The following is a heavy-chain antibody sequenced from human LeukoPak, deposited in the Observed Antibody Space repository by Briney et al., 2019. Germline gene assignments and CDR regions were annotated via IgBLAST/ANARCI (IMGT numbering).Heavy chain of an antibody. CDR2: VKEDGSDK. CDR1: GFTFSDYG. V-gene: IGHV3-7*05. J-gene: IGHJ6*02. CDR3: VRFVGWYGLDV. D-gene: IGHD6-19*01. Sequence: PGRSLRLSCAASGFTFSDYGIHWVRQAPGKGQEWVAKVKEDGSDKFYVDSVKGRFTISRDNAKNSVYLQMNSLRAEDTALYYCVRFVGWYGLDVWGQGTTVTVSS.